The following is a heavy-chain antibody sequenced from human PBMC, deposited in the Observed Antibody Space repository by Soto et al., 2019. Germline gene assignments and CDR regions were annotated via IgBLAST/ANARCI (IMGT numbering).Heavy chain of an antibody. CDR3: ASTAAADYYYYYMDV. CDR2: ISSSSSTI. Sequence: GGSLRLSCAASGFTFSSYSMNWVRQAPGKGLEWVSYISSSSSTIYYADSVKGRFTISRDNAKNSLYLQMNSLRAEDTAVYYCASTAAADYYYYYMDVWGKGTTVTVSS. D-gene: IGHD6-13*01. CDR1: GFTFSSYS. V-gene: IGHV3-48*01. J-gene: IGHJ6*03.